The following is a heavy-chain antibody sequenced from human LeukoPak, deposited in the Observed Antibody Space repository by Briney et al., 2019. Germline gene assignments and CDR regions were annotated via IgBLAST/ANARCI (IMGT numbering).Heavy chain of an antibody. CDR3: ARDYGGQVIPANWFDP. CDR2: LNSDGSST. Sequence: GGSLRLSCAASGFTFSSYWMQWVRQAPGKGLVWVSRLNSDGSSTSYADSVKGRFTISRDNAKNTLYPQMNSLRAEDTAVYYCARDYGGQVIPANWFDPWGQGTLVTVSS. CDR1: GFTFSSYW. D-gene: IGHD2-15*01. J-gene: IGHJ5*02. V-gene: IGHV3-74*01.